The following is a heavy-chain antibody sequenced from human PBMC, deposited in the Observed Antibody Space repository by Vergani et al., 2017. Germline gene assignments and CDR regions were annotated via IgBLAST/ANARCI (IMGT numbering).Heavy chain of an antibody. Sequence: EVQLVESGGGLIQPGGSLRLSCAASGFTVSSNYMSWVRQAPGKGLEWVSVIYSGGSTYYADSVKGRFTISRDNSKNTLYLQMNSLRAEDTAVYYCARGSYDYVWGSYRPNWFDPWGQGTLVTVSS. D-gene: IGHD3-16*02. CDR2: IYSGGST. V-gene: IGHV3-53*01. J-gene: IGHJ5*02. CDR3: ARGSYDYVWGSYRPNWFDP. CDR1: GFTVSSNY.